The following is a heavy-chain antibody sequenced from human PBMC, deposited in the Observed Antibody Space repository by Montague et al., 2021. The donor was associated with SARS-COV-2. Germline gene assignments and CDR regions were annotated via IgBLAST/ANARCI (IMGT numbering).Heavy chain of an antibody. CDR1: GITFSSYA. D-gene: IGHD3-10*01. J-gene: IGHJ4*02. Sequence: SLRLSCAASGITFSSYAMHWVRQAPGKGLEWVAVISHDGSNKYYADPVKGRFTTSRDNSKNTLYLQMNSLRAEDTAVYYCAREGLSGSYYGFLDYWGQGTLVTVSS. V-gene: IGHV3-30-3*01. CDR2: ISHDGSNK. CDR3: AREGLSGSYYGFLDY.